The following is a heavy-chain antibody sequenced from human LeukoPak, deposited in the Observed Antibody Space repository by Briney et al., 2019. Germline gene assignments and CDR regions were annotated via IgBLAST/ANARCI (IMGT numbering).Heavy chain of an antibody. CDR3: ARDWVVGPPYFDY. V-gene: IGHV3-48*01. D-gene: IGHD1-26*01. CDR2: ITGDATTT. CDR1: GFTFSNYI. J-gene: IGHJ4*02. Sequence: GGSLRLSCAASGFTFSNYIMNWVRQAPGKGLEWVSFITGDATTTYYADSVKGRFTISRDNAKSSLYLQMNNLRVEDTAIYYCARDWVVGPPYFDYWGQGTLVTVSS.